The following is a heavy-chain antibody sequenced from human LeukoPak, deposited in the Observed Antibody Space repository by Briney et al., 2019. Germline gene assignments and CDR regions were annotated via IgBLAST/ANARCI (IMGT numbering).Heavy chain of an antibody. D-gene: IGHD1-26*01. J-gene: IGHJ5*02. V-gene: IGHV3-7*01. CDR1: RFTFSNYW. Sequence: GGSLRLSCGASRFTFSNYWMSWVRQAPGKGLEWVANIKEDGSEKDYVDSVKGRFTISRDNARNSLYLQMNSLKAEDTAVYYCARGSEWELLSCDHWGQGTLVTVSS. CDR3: ARGSEWELLSCDH. CDR2: IKEDGSEK.